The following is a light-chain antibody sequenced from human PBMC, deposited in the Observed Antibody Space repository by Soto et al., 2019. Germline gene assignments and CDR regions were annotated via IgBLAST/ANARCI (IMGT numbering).Light chain of an antibody. J-gene: IGKJ1*01. CDR2: GAS. Sequence: EIVLTQSPGTLSLSPGERATLSCRVSQSVSRDYLAWYQQKPGQAPRLLIYGASSRATGIPDRFRGRWFGTDFTLTISRLEPEDFAVYYCQQYGSSPWTFGQGTKVDI. CDR1: QSVSRDY. CDR3: QQYGSSPWT. V-gene: IGKV3-20*01.